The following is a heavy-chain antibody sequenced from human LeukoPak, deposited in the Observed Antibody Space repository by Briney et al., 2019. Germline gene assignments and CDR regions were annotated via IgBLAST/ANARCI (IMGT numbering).Heavy chain of an antibody. V-gene: IGHV1-18*01. Sequence: ASVKVSCKASGYTFISYDISWVRQAPGQGLEWMGWISAYNGNTNYAQKLQGRVTVTTDTSTSTAYMELRSLRSDDTAVYYCARVYDSSGYYYDTPVYWGQGTLVTVSS. J-gene: IGHJ4*02. CDR1: GYTFISYD. CDR2: ISAYNGNT. D-gene: IGHD3-22*01. CDR3: ARVYDSSGYYYDTPVY.